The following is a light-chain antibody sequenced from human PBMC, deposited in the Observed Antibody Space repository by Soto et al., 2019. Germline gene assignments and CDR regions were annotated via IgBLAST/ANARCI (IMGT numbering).Light chain of an antibody. J-gene: IGKJ2*01. CDR2: GAY. CDR3: QQYSSSPLYT. V-gene: IGKV3-20*01. CDR1: QSVSSSY. Sequence: EIVLTQSPGTLSLSPGERATLSCRASQSVSSSYLAWYQQKPGQAPRLLIYGAYSRATGIPDRFSGSGSGTDFTLTISRLEPEDIAVYYCQQYSSSPLYTCGQGTKLEIK.